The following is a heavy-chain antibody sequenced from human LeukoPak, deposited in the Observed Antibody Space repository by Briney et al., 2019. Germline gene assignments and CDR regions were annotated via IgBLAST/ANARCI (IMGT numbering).Heavy chain of an antibody. CDR2: IGAYNGDT. CDR1: GYTFTSFG. CDR3: TRDHCRGDNCPSFDY. D-gene: IGHD2-15*01. Sequence: ASVRVSFKPSGYTFTSFGISWVRQAPGQGLEWMGWIGAYNGDTNYAQKFQGRVTMTTDTSTSTAYMDLRSLRSDDTAVYYCTRDHCRGDNCPSFDYWGQGTLVTVSS. V-gene: IGHV1-18*04. J-gene: IGHJ4*02.